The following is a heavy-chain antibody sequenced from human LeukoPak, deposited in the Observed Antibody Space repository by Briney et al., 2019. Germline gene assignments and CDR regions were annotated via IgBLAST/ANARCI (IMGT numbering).Heavy chain of an antibody. CDR3: ASYFHYYDSSGYYMWGNDY. D-gene: IGHD3-22*01. J-gene: IGHJ4*02. V-gene: IGHV3-48*04. Sequence: SGGSLRLSCAASGFTFSSYAMSWVRQAPGKGLEWVSYISSSGSTIYYADSVKGRFTISRDNAKNSLYLQMNSLRAEDTAVYYCASYFHYYDSSGYYMWGNDYWGQGTLVTVSS. CDR1: GFTFSSYA. CDR2: ISSSGSTI.